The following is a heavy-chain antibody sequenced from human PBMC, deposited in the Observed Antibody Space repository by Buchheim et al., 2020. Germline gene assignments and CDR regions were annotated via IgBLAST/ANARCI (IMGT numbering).Heavy chain of an antibody. CDR1: GFTFSNYA. D-gene: IGHD1-26*01. CDR2: ISGSGDRT. J-gene: IGHJ4*02. Sequence: EVQLLESGGGFVQPGGSLRLSCAASGFTFSNYAMSWIRQAPGKGLEWVSTISGSGDRTYYADSVKGRFTISRDNAKNSLYLQMNSLRAEDTAVYYCARAGIVGATRGDYWGQGTL. V-gene: IGHV3-23*01. CDR3: ARAGIVGATRGDY.